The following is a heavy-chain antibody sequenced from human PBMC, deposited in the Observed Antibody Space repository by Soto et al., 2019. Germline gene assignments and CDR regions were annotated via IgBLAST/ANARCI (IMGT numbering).Heavy chain of an antibody. CDR3: ARDLDTAMVYYYYYGMDV. D-gene: IGHD5-18*01. CDR2: IKQDGSGK. CDR1: GFTFSSYW. Sequence: GGSLRLSCAASGFTFSSYWMSWVRQAPGKGLEWVANIKQDGSGKYYVDSVKGRFTISRDNAKNSLYLQMNSLRAEDTAVYYCARDLDTAMVYYYYYGMDVWGQGTKVTVSS. V-gene: IGHV3-7*03. J-gene: IGHJ6*02.